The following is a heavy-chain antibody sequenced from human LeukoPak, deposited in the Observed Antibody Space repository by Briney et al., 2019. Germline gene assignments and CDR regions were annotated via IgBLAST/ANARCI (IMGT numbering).Heavy chain of an antibody. CDR2: MNPNSGNT. CDR1: GYTFTSYG. D-gene: IGHD3-10*01. CDR3: ARIRRYYYGSGSYAFDI. Sequence: ASVKVSCKASGYTFTSYGINWVRQATGQGLEWMGWMNPNSGNTGYAQKFQGRVTITRNTSISTAYMELSSLRSEDTAVYYCARIRRYYYGSGSYAFDIWGQGTMVTVSS. V-gene: IGHV1-8*03. J-gene: IGHJ3*02.